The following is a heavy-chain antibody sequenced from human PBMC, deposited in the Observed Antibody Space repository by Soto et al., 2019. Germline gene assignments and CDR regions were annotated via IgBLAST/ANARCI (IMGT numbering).Heavy chain of an antibody. V-gene: IGHV1-69*09. CDR1: GGPFSSYG. CDR2: INPASQIR. J-gene: IGHJ4*02. CDR3: ATLQLASLDH. D-gene: IGHD2-15*01. Sequence: QVVLLQSGTEVKRPGSSVKVSCKASGGPFSSYGFAWVRQAPGRGLEWVGRINPASQIRNYEKSVQGRVTIAADTSTKTAYMELSGLTSADTAVYYCATLQLASLDHWGQGTLVTVSS.